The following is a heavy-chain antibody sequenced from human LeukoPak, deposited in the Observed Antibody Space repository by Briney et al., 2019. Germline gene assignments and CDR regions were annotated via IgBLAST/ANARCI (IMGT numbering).Heavy chain of an antibody. D-gene: IGHD3-10*01. V-gene: IGHV3-23*01. CDR3: ARAGFTFSDYFGSFFDY. CDR2: ISGSDSST. Sequence: GGSLRLSCTASGFTFSSYAMSWVRRAPGKGLEWLSTISGSDSSTYNADSVKGRFTISRDNAKNSLYLQMNSLRAEDTAVYYCARAGFTFSDYFGSFFDYWGQGTLVTVSS. J-gene: IGHJ4*02. CDR1: GFTFSSYA.